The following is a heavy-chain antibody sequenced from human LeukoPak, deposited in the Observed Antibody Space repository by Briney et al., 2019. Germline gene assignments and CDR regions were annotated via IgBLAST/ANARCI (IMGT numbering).Heavy chain of an antibody. D-gene: IGHD6-6*01. CDR2: IIPIFGTA. V-gene: IGHV1-69*13. CDR1: GGTFSSHA. Sequence: GASVKVSCKASGGTFSSHAISWVRQAPGQGLEWMGGIIPIFGTANYAQKFQGRVTITADESTSTAYMELSSLRSEDTAVYYCARDIAARRYYYYYMDVWGKGTTVTVSS. CDR3: ARDIAARRYYYYYMDV. J-gene: IGHJ6*03.